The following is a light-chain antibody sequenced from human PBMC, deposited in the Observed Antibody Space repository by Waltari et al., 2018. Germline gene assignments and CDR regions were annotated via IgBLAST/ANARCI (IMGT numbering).Light chain of an antibody. V-gene: IGLV2-14*01. CDR2: DVS. CDR1: TRDVGFYHY. Sequence: QSALTQPTSVSGSPGQSITIPCPGTTRDVGFYHYVSWYQQYPGKVPQLLIEDVSDRPSGVSSRFSGSKSGNTASLTISGLQADDEADYYCNSYSGSSSWVFGGGTKLTVL. CDR3: NSYSGSSSWV. J-gene: IGLJ3*02.